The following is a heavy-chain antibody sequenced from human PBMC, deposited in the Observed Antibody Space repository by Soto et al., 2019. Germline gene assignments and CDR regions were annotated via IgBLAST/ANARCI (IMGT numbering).Heavy chain of an antibody. CDR1: GFTLSSSA. V-gene: IGHV3-23*01. J-gene: IGHJ4*02. Sequence: GGSLRLSCAASGFTLSSSAMNWVRQAPGKGLEWVSGITESGANSYYADSVRGRFTISRDSSKNTLYLQMNSLRAEDTAVYYCAKVARLGRNYGDGLDSWGQGILVTVAS. CDR2: ITESGANS. D-gene: IGHD4-17*01. CDR3: AKVARLGRNYGDGLDS.